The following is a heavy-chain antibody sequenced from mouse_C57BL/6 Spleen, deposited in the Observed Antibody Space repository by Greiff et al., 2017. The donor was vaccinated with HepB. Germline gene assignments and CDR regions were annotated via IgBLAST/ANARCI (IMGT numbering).Heavy chain of an antibody. CDR2: IDPSDSET. J-gene: IGHJ4*01. D-gene: IGHD1-1*01. Sequence: QVQLQQPGAELVRPGSSVKLSCKASGYTFTSYWMHWVKQRPIQGLEWIGNIDPSDSETHYNQKFKDKATLTVDKSSSTAYMQLSSLTSEDSAVYYCARGGYYYGSSYEDYYAMDYWGQGTSVTVSS. CDR3: ARGGYYYGSSYEDYYAMDY. V-gene: IGHV1-52*01. CDR1: GYTFTSYW.